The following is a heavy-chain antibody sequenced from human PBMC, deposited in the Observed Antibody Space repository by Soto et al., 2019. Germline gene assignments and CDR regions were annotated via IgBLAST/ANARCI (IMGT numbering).Heavy chain of an antibody. D-gene: IGHD2-2*01. Sequence: EVQLVESGGGLVKPGGSLRLSCAASGFTFSSYSMNWVRQATGKGLEWVSSISSSSSYIYYADSVKGRFTISRDNAKNSLYLLMNSLRAEATAVYYCARCYDCSSTRCYVFDYWGQGTLVTVSS. J-gene: IGHJ4*02. CDR3: ARCYDCSSTRCYVFDY. CDR2: ISSSSSYI. V-gene: IGHV3-21*01. CDR1: GFTFSSYS.